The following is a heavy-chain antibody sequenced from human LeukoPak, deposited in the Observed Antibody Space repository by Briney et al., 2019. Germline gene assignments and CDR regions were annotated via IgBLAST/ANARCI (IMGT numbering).Heavy chain of an antibody. CDR3: ASFGYCSSTSCPQTTTFDY. J-gene: IGHJ4*02. Sequence: PSQTLSLTCTVPGGSISSGGYYWSWIRQHPGKGLEWIGYIYYSGSTYYNPSLKSRVTISVDTSENQFSLKLSSVTAADTAVYYCASFGYCSSTSCPQTTTFDYWGQGTLVTVSS. CDR1: GGSISSGGYY. D-gene: IGHD2-2*01. V-gene: IGHV4-31*03. CDR2: IYYSGST.